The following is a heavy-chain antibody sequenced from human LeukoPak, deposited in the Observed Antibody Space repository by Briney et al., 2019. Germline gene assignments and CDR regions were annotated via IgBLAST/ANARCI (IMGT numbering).Heavy chain of an antibody. CDR3: ARGSYCSGGTCMFDY. Sequence: SETLSLTCTVSGGSISTYYWNWIRQPPGKGLEWIGHIYHSGSTDYNPSLKSRVTISVDTSKNEFSLKLSSVTAADTAVYFCARGSYCSGGTCMFDYWGQGTLVTVSS. D-gene: IGHD2-15*01. CDR1: GGSISTYY. V-gene: IGHV4-59*01. CDR2: IYHSGST. J-gene: IGHJ4*02.